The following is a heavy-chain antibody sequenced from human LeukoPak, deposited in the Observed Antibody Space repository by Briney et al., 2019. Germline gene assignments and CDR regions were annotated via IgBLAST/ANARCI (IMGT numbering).Heavy chain of an antibody. CDR1: GGSISSGGYY. J-gene: IGHJ4*02. Sequence: SETLSLTCTVSGGSISSGGYYWSWIRQHPGKGLECIGDIYYSGSPYYNPSLKSRVTIPVDTSKNQFSLRLSSVTAADTAVYYCARAPFYYESRGSPALYPFDNWGQGTLVTVSS. D-gene: IGHD3-22*01. CDR3: ARAPFYYESRGSPALYPFDN. CDR2: IYYSGSP. V-gene: IGHV4-31*03.